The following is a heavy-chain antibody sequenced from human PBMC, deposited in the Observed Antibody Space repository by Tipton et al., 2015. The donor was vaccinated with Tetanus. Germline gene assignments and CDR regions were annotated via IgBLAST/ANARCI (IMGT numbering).Heavy chain of an antibody. V-gene: IGHV4-34*01. Sequence: TLSLTCAVYGGSFSGYYWSWIRQPPGKGLEWIGEINHSGSTNYNPSLKSRVTISVDTSKNQFSLKLSSVTAADTAVYYCARQDTVGATKFDYWGQGTLVTVSS. CDR2: INHSGST. D-gene: IGHD1-26*01. CDR3: ARQDTVGATKFDY. CDR1: GGSFSGYY. J-gene: IGHJ4*02.